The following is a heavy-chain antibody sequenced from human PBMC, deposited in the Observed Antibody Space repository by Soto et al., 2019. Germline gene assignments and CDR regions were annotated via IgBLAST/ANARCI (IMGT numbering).Heavy chain of an antibody. CDR1: GFTFTNYA. CDR3: AKVITGTKGVFVH. Sequence: EVQLLESGGGLVQPGGSLRLSCAASGFTFTNYAMGWVRQAPGKGLEWVSVISGGSVSIYYADSVKGRFTISRDNSKNPLYLQMNSLRDEDTAVYYCAKVITGTKGVFVHWGQGTLVTVSS. V-gene: IGHV3-23*01. D-gene: IGHD1-20*01. CDR2: ISGGSVSI. J-gene: IGHJ4*02.